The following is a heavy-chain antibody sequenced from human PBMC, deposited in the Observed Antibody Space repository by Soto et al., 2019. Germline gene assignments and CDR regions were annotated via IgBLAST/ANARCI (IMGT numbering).Heavy chain of an antibody. CDR1: GFAFSSYA. V-gene: IGHV3-23*01. CDR2: VSGRGDMT. J-gene: IGHJ1*01. D-gene: IGHD1-1*01. CDR3: AKRTTGYSDYFLN. Sequence: EVRLLESGGGFAQLGGSLRLSCAASGFAFSSYAMTWVRQAPGKGLEWVAAVSGRGDMTYYADSVKGRFTISRDNSNNTLFLQMDSLRVDDTAVFFCAKRTTGYSDYFLNSGQGTLVNVSS.